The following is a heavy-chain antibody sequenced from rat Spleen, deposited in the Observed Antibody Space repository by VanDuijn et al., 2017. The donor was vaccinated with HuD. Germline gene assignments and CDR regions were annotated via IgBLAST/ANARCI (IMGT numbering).Heavy chain of an antibody. V-gene: IGHV5-22*01. J-gene: IGHJ1*01. Sequence: EVQLVESGGGLVQPGRSLKLSCAASGFTFRNYDMAWVRQAPKKGLEWVASISYEGSSTYYGDSVKGRFTISRDNAKSTLYLQMDSLRSEDTATYYCATPLQWPYWYFDFWGPGTMVTVSS. CDR3: ATPLQWPYWYFDF. CDR2: ISYEGSST. D-gene: IGHD1-1*01. CDR1: GFTFRNYD.